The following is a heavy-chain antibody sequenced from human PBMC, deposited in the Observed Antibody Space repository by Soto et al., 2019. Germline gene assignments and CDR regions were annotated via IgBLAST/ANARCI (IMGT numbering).Heavy chain of an antibody. V-gene: IGHV3-48*01. D-gene: IGHD3-10*01. Sequence: PGGSLRLSCAASGFTFSSYSMNWVRQAPGKGLEWVSYISSSSSTIYYADSVKGRFTISRDNAKNSLYLQMNSLRAEDTAVYYCARAPTYYYGSGSYYGGMDVWGQGTTVTVSS. CDR2: ISSSSSTI. CDR3: ARAPTYYYGSGSYYGGMDV. CDR1: GFTFSSYS. J-gene: IGHJ6*02.